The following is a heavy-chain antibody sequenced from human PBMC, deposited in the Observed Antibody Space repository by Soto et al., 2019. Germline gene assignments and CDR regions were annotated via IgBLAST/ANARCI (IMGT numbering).Heavy chain of an antibody. CDR2: ISAYNGNT. CDR3: AGDYDSGYYMNS. Sequence: QVQLVQSGAEVKKPGASVKVSCKASGYTFTSYGISWVRQAPGQGLEWMGWISAYNGNTNYAQKLQGRVTMTTDTALTKAYMEPRTRRSDDTAVYCCAGDYDSGYYMNSWGKGTTVPFSS. J-gene: IGHJ6*03. V-gene: IGHV1-18*01. CDR1: GYTFTSYG. D-gene: IGHD3-3*01.